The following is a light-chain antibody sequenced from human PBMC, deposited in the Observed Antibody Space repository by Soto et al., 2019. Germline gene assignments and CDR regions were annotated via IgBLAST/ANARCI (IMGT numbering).Light chain of an antibody. CDR1: QSVSSY. CDR3: QQRSNWTLT. J-gene: IGKJ1*01. V-gene: IGKV3-11*01. CDR2: DAS. Sequence: EIVLTQSPATLSLSPGERATLSCRASQSVSSYLAWYQQKPGQAPRLLIYDASNRATGIPARFSGSGSGTDFTLTISSLEPEYFAVYYCQQRSNWTLTFGQGTKVEIK.